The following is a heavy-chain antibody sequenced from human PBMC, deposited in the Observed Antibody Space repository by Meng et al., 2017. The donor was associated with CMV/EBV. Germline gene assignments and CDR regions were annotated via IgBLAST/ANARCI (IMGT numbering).Heavy chain of an antibody. CDR1: GYTLTCYY. CDR2: INPSCGST. CDR3: ARESSYDFSHDY. Sequence: FGGEGKRPGPSVKVSCKASGYTLTCYYIHLVRQAPGQGLEWIVIINPSCGSTSYAQKFQGRVTMTRDTSSSTVYMELSSLRSEDTAVYYCARESSYDFSHDYWGQGTLVTVSS. J-gene: IGHJ4*02. D-gene: IGHD3-3*01. V-gene: IGHV1-46*01.